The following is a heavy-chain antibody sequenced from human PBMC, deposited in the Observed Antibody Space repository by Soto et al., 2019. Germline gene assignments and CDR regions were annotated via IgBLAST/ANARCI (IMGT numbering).Heavy chain of an antibody. Sequence: PSETLSLTCAVYGGSFSGYYWSWIRQPPGKGLEWIGEINHSGSTNYNPSLKSRVTISVDTSKNQFSLKLSSVTAADTAVYYCARGRRIVGAKDSSEPYYFDYWGQGTLVTVSS. J-gene: IGHJ4*02. CDR2: INHSGST. CDR3: ARGRRIVGAKDSSEPYYFDY. CDR1: GGSFSGYY. D-gene: IGHD1-26*01. V-gene: IGHV4-34*01.